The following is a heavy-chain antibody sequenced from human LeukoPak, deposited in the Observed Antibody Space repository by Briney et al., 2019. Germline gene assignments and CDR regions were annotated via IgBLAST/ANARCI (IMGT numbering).Heavy chain of an antibody. V-gene: IGHV4-59*01. CDR1: GGSISSYY. J-gene: IGHJ4*02. CDR2: IYYSGST. CDR3: ARDLEMATIGYFDY. D-gene: IGHD5-24*01. Sequence: SETLSLTCTVSGGSISSYYWSWIRQPPGKELEWLGYIYYSGSTKYNPSLKSRVTISEDTSKNQFSLKLSSVTAAGTAVYYCARDLEMATIGYFDYWGQGIQVTVAS.